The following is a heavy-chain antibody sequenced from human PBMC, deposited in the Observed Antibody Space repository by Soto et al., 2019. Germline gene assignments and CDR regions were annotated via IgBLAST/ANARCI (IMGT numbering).Heavy chain of an antibody. CDR3: ARLSSRGFGY. V-gene: IGHV4-39*01. Sequence: QLQLQESGPGLVKPSETLSLTCTVSGGSISSSSYHWDWIRQPPGKGLEWIGNIYYSGSTYYNPSLKSRVSISVDTSKNQFSLKLSSVTAADTAVYYCARLSSRGFGYWGQGTLVTVSS. CDR2: IYYSGST. CDR1: GGSISSSSYH. J-gene: IGHJ4*02.